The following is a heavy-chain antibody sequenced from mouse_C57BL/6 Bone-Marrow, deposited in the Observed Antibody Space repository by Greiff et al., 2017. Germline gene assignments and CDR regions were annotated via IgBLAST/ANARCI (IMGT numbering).Heavy chain of an antibody. Sequence: QVQLQQPGAELVMPGASVKLSCKASGYTFTSYWMHWVKQRPGQGLEWIGEIDPSDSYTNYNQKFKGKSTLTVDKSSSTAYMQLSSLTSEDSAVYYCARGLYYYGSSYGDYCGQGTTLTVSS. D-gene: IGHD1-1*01. J-gene: IGHJ2*01. CDR1: GYTFTSYW. CDR3: ARGLYYYGSSYGDY. CDR2: IDPSDSYT. V-gene: IGHV1-69*01.